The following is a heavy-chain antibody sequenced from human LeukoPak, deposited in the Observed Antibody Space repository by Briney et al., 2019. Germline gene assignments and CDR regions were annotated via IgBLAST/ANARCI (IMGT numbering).Heavy chain of an antibody. CDR2: ISFSRTYI. Sequence: GGSLRLSCAASGLSLASYDMNWVRQAPGKGLEWVSSISFSRTYIYYRASVKGRFTISRDKAKNSLYLEMNNLRDEDTAVYYCARADCPSSTCYLRRSWFDPWGQGTLITVSS. CDR1: GLSLASYD. D-gene: IGHD2-2*01. V-gene: IGHV3-21*06. CDR3: ARADCPSSTCYLRRSWFDP. J-gene: IGHJ5*02.